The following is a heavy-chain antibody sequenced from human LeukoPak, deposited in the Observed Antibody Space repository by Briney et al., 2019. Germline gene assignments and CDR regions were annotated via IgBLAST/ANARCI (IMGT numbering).Heavy chain of an antibody. V-gene: IGHV4-34*01. Sequence: SETLSLTCGVYGDTFSGYHWTWIRQAPGKGLEWIGEINYSGNSNCIAALKSRVPMSVDTSKNQFTLQLRSVTAADRAVYDCARGRFVLVMNARPLYNWFDPWGQGTLVTVSS. D-gene: IGHD4/OR15-4a*01. CDR2: INYSGNS. CDR3: ARGRFVLVMNARPLYNWFDP. CDR1: GDTFSGYH. J-gene: IGHJ5*02.